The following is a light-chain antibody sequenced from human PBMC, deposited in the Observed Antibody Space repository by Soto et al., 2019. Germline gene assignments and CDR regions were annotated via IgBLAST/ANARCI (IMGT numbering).Light chain of an antibody. J-gene: IGLJ2*01. V-gene: IGLV2-14*01. Sequence: QSVLTQPASVSGSHGQSITISCTGTSSDVGGYNYVSWYQQHPGKAPKLMIYDVSNRPSGVSNRFSGSKSGNTASLTISGLQAEDEADYYCSSYTSSSTPQVVFGGGTKLTVL. CDR1: SSDVGGYNY. CDR3: SSYTSSSTPQVV. CDR2: DVS.